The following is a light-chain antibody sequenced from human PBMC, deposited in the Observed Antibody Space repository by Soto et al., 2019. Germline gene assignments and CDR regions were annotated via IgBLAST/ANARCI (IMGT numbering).Light chain of an antibody. Sequence: DIQITQSPSTLSASLGDSVTITCRAIQSISRWLAWYKQKRGKAPKVLISDASILGSGVPLRFRGSGTGTEFTITICGLQPDDFATYSCQHYNNFSPTFGPGPKVDI. CDR2: DAS. CDR1: QSISRW. CDR3: QHYNNFSPT. V-gene: IGKV1-5*01. J-gene: IGKJ1*01.